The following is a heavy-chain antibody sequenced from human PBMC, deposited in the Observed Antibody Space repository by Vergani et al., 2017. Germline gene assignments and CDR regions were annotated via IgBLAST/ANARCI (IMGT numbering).Heavy chain of an antibody. Sequence: QVQLVQSGAEVKKPGASVKVSCKASGYTFTGYYMHWVRQAPGQGLEWMGWINPNSGGTNYAQKFQGRVTMTRDTSISTAYMVLSRLRSDDTAVYYCARDSGTSRYGRGGMDVWGQGTTVTVSS. CDR3: ARDSGTSRYGRGGMDV. CDR1: GYTFTGYY. D-gene: IGHD4-17*01. V-gene: IGHV1-2*02. J-gene: IGHJ6*02. CDR2: INPNSGGT.